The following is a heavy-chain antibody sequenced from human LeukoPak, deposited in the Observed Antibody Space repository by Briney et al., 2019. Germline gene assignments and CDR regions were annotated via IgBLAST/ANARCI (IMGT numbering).Heavy chain of an antibody. V-gene: IGHV3-23*01. Sequence: GGSLRLSCAASGFTFNNYGMSWVRQAPGKGLEWVSAISGSGGSTYYADSVKGRFTISRDNAKNTVYLQMNSLRAEDTAVYYCARDLVGLTGDFWGQGALVTVSS. D-gene: IGHD2-8*02. CDR2: ISGSGGST. J-gene: IGHJ4*02. CDR1: GFTFNNYG. CDR3: ARDLVGLTGDF.